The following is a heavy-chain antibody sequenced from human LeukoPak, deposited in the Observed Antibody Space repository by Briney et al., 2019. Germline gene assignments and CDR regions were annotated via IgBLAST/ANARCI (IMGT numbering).Heavy chain of an antibody. CDR2: INPNSGGT. CDR3: AGDGYSSSQFDP. J-gene: IGHJ5*02. V-gene: IGHV1-2*02. D-gene: IGHD6-6*01. Sequence: ASVKVSCKASGYTFTGYYMHWVRQAPGQGLEWMGWINPNSGGTYYAQKFQGRVTMTRDTSISTAYMELSRLRSDDTAVYYCAGDGYSSSQFDPWGQGTLVTVSS. CDR1: GYTFTGYY.